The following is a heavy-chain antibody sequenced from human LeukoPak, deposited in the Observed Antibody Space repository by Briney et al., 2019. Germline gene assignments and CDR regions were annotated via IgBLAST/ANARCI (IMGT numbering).Heavy chain of an antibody. CDR1: GGSISSSIYY. CDR2: IYYSGST. V-gene: IGHV4-39*07. J-gene: IGHJ4*02. D-gene: IGHD4-17*01. CDR3: ARASHDYGDYSHFDY. Sequence: PSETLSLTCAVSGGSISSSIYYWGWIRQSPGKGLEWIGSIYYSGSTYYNPSLKSRVTISLDKSKNQFSLKLYSVTAADTAVYYCARASHDYGDYSHFDYWGQGTLVTVSS.